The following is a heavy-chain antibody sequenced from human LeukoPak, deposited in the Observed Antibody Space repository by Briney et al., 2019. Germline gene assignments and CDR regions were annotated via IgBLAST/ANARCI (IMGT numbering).Heavy chain of an antibody. D-gene: IGHD3-16*01. CDR2: INYSGST. Sequence: TSETLSLTCTVYGGSFSSYYRHWFRQPPGKGPEWIGQINYSGSTKYNPSLKSRVTISIDTSKNQFSLKLNSVTAADTAVYYCAQWGNNMDVWGKGTTVIVSS. CDR1: GGSFSSYY. V-gene: IGHV4-34*01. J-gene: IGHJ6*03. CDR3: AQWGNNMDV.